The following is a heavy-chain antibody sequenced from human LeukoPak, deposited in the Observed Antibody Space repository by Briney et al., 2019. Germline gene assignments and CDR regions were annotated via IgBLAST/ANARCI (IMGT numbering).Heavy chain of an antibody. Sequence: GGSLRLSCAASRFTFSSYGMHWVRQAPGKGLEWVAVIWYDGSNKYYADSVKGRFTISRDNSKNTLYLQMNSLRAEDTAVYYCARDALYCSSTRCNAGENWFDPWGQGTLVTVSS. J-gene: IGHJ5*02. D-gene: IGHD2-2*01. CDR3: ARDALYCSSTRCNAGENWFDP. CDR2: IWYDGSNK. V-gene: IGHV3-33*01. CDR1: RFTFSSYG.